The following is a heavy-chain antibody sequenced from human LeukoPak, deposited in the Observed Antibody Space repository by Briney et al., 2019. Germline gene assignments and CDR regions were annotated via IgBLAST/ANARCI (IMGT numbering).Heavy chain of an antibody. CDR1: GGSFSGYY. V-gene: IGHV4-34*01. D-gene: IGHD1-26*01. J-gene: IGHJ4*02. CDR2: INHSGST. CDR3: ARGGYNGGSYPYYFDY. Sequence: SETLSLTCAVYGGSFSGYYWSWIRQPPGKGLEWIGEINHSGSTNYNLSLKSRVTISVDTSKNQFSLKLSSVTAADTAVYYCARGGYNGGSYPYYFDYWGQGTLVTVSS.